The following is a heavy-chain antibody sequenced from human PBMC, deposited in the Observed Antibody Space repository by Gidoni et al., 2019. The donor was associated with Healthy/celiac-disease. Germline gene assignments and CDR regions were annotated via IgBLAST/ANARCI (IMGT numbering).Heavy chain of an antibody. J-gene: IGHJ4*02. V-gene: IGHV4-34*01. CDR1: GGSFGGYY. CDR3: ARGRYSSGWYDY. Sequence: QVQLQQWGAGLLKPSETLSLPCAVSGGSFGGYYWSWIRQPPGKGLEWIGEINHSGSTNYNPSLKSRVTISVDTSKNQFSLKLSSVTAADTAVYYCARGRYSSGWYDYWGQGTLVTVSS. CDR2: INHSGST. D-gene: IGHD6-19*01.